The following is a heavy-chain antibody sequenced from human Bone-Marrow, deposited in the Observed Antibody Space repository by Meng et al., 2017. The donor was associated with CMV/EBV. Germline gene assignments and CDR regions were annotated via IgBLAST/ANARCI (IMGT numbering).Heavy chain of an antibody. V-gene: IGHV1-46*01. CDR1: GYTFSSYA. CDR3: ARDSYYTNYAFDI. D-gene: IGHD3-10*01. Sequence: ASGYTFSSYAMHWVRQAPGQGLEWMGIINPSGGTTTYAQKFQGRVTMTGDTSTRTVYMEVSSLRSEDTAVYYCARDSYYTNYAFDIWGQGTMVTVSS. J-gene: IGHJ3*02. CDR2: INPSGGTT.